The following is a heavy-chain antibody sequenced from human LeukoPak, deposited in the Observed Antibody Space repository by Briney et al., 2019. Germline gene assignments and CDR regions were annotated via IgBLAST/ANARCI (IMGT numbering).Heavy chain of an antibody. V-gene: IGHV3-30*02. CDR2: IRYDGTNK. D-gene: IGHD3-9*01. CDR3: AKDKAMTGADYFDY. CDR1: GFTFSSYG. J-gene: IGHJ4*02. Sequence: GGSLRLSCAASGFTFSSYGMHWVRQAPGKGLEWVAFIRYDGTNKYYIDSVKGRFTISRDNSKNTLYLQMNSLRPEDTAVYYCAKDKAMTGADYFDYWGQGTLVTVSS.